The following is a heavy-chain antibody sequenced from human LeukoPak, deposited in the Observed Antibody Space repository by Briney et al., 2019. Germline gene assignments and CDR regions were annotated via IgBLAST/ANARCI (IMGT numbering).Heavy chain of an antibody. Sequence: PGGSLRLSCAVSGFTFSNYWMSWVRQAPGKGLEWVANIKQDGSEKYYVDSVKGRFTISRDNAKSSLYLYMNSLRAEDTAVYSCARHQWLVFDAFDIWGQGTMVTVSS. CDR2: IKQDGSEK. CDR3: ARHQWLVFDAFDI. D-gene: IGHD6-19*01. J-gene: IGHJ3*02. V-gene: IGHV3-7*01. CDR1: GFTFSNYW.